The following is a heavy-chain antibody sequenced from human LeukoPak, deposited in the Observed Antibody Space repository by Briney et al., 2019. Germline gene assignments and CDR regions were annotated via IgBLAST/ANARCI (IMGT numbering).Heavy chain of an antibody. CDR3: ARDSAEDYGDYDGAFDI. Sequence: VASVTVACTTSGYTFTSYYMHWVRQAPGQGLEWMGWINPNSGGTNYAQKFQGWVTMTRDTSISTAYMELSRLRSDDTAVYYCARDSAEDYGDYDGAFDIWGQGTMVTVSS. CDR1: GYTFTSYY. J-gene: IGHJ3*02. CDR2: INPNSGGT. V-gene: IGHV1-2*04. D-gene: IGHD4-17*01.